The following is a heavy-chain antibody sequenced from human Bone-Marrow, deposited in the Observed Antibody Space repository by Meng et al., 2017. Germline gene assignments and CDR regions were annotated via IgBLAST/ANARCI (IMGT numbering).Heavy chain of an antibody. V-gene: IGHV3-49*04. D-gene: IGHD2-2*01. CDR1: GFTFGDYA. CDR2: IRSKAYGGTT. J-gene: IGHJ6*02. CDR3: ARDPDIVVVPAAIPYYYGMDV. Sequence: GGSLRLSCTASGFTFGDYAMSWVRQAPGKGLEWVGFIRSKAYGGTTEYAASVKGRFTISRDDSKNTLYLQMNSLRAEDTAVYYCARDPDIVVVPAAIPYYYGMDVWGQGTTVTVSS.